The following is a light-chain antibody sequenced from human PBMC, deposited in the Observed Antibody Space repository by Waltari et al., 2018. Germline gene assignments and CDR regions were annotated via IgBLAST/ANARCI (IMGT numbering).Light chain of an antibody. V-gene: IGLV1-51*02. Sequence: QSVLTQPPSVSPAPGQRVTISCSARRSNTGHNYVSWYRQFPGTAPKLLIYENSERPSGIPGRFSGSKSGTSATLDITGLQAGDEADYYCGTWDSSLSGAVFGGGTHLTVL. CDR2: ENS. J-gene: IGLJ7*01. CDR3: GTWDSSLSGAV. CDR1: RSNTGHNY.